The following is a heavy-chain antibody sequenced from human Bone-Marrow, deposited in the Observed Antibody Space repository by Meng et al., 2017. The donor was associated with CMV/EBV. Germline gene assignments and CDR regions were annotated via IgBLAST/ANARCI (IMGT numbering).Heavy chain of an antibody. Sequence: GESLKISCAASGFTFSSYWMSWVRQAPGKGLEWVANIKQDGSEKYYVDSVKGRFTISRDNAKNSLYLQMNSLRAEDTAVYYCARWGGFLEWLLFDYWGQGTLVTVSS. D-gene: IGHD3-3*01. CDR1: GFTFSSYW. CDR2: IKQDGSEK. V-gene: IGHV3-7*01. CDR3: ARWGGFLEWLLFDY. J-gene: IGHJ4*02.